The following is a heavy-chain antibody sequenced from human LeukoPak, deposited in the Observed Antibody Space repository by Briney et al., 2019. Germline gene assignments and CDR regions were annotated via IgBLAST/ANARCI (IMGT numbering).Heavy chain of an antibody. CDR2: ISSSSSYI. V-gene: IGHV3-21*01. J-gene: IGHJ4*02. D-gene: IGHD6-19*01. CDR3: GRVGIAVAGAFDY. CDR1: GITISNYA. Sequence: GGSLRLSCAASGITISNYALSWVRQAPGKGLEWVSSISSSSSYIYYADSVKGRFTISRDNAKNSLYLQMNSLRAEDTAVYYCGRVGIAVAGAFDYWGQGTLVPVSS.